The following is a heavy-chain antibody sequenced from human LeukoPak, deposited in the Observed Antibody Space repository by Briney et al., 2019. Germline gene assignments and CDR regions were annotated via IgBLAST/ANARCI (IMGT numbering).Heavy chain of an antibody. V-gene: IGHV3-30*04. Sequence: GRSLRLSCAASGFTFSSYAMHWVRQAPGQGLEWVAVMSYDGSNKYYADSVKGRFTISRDNSKNPLYLQMNSLRAEDTAGYYCARSSGSYIFDYWGQGTLVTVSS. CDR3: ARSSGSYIFDY. CDR1: GFTFSSYA. J-gene: IGHJ4*02. D-gene: IGHD3-10*01. CDR2: MSYDGSNK.